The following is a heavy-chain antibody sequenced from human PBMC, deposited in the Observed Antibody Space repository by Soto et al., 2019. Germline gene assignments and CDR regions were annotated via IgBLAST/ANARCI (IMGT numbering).Heavy chain of an antibody. CDR2: ISGSGGST. Sequence: GGSLRLSCAVSGFICSSYDMSWVRQAPGKGLEWVSAISGSGGSTYYADSVKGRFTISRDNSKNTLYLQMNSLRAEDTAVYYCAKGVVIALDYYYYGMDVWGQGTTVTAP. D-gene: IGHD3-3*01. J-gene: IGHJ6*02. CDR3: AKGVVIALDYYYYGMDV. CDR1: GFICSSYD. V-gene: IGHV3-23*01.